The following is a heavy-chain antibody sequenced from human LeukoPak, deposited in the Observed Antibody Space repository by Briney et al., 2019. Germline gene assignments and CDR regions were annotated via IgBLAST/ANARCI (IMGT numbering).Heavy chain of an antibody. D-gene: IGHD3-16*01. Sequence: EPGGSLRLSCAASGFTFTTYGMTWVRQAPGKGLEWVSAIGAGGSNKYYADSVKGRFTISRDNSKSTLFLQMNSLRAEDTAVYCCAKTPKNYDSSGGGGFDCLGQGTLVTVSS. J-gene: IGHJ4*02. CDR2: IGAGGSNK. V-gene: IGHV3-23*01. CDR3: AKTPKNYDSSGGGGFDC. CDR1: GFTFTTYG.